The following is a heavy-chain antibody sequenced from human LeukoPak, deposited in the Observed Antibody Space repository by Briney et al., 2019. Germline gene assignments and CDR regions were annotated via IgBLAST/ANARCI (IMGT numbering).Heavy chain of an antibody. V-gene: IGHV1-69*13. CDR2: IIPIFGTA. J-gene: IGHJ4*02. D-gene: IGHD5-18*01. CDR3: ARAQGIQLWSMGDY. Sequence: ASVKVSCKASGGTFSSYAIGWVRQAPGQGLEWMGGIIPIFGTANYAQKFQGRVTITADESTSTAYMELSSLRSEDTAVYYCARAQGIQLWSMGDYWGQGTLVTVSS. CDR1: GGTFSSYA.